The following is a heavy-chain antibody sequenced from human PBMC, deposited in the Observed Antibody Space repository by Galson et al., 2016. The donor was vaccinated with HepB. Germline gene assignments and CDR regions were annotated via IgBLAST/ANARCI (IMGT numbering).Heavy chain of an antibody. CDR1: GFTFSSYG. CDR2: IWSDGTKK. D-gene: IGHD3-10*01. J-gene: IGHJ6*02. V-gene: IGHV3-33*01. Sequence: SLRLSCAASGFTFSSYGMHWVRQAPGKGLEWVAVIWSDGTKKNLTDSVKGRFTISKDNSKRTVYLQMNSLRAEDTAVYYCARDKIWYGESPLYYSYYGMDVWGQGTTVTVSS. CDR3: ARDKIWYGESPLYYSYYGMDV.